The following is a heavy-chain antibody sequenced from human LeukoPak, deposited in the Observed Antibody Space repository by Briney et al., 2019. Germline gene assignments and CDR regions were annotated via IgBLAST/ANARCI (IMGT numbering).Heavy chain of an antibody. J-gene: IGHJ5*02. CDR1: GYTFTGYY. Sequence: ASVKVSCTASGYTFTGYYMHWVRQAPGQGLEWMGWINPNSGGTNYAQKFQGRVTMTRDTSISTAYMELSRLRSDDTAVYYCARAPIVVVPAAIWFDPWGQGTLVTVSS. CDR2: INPNSGGT. D-gene: IGHD2-2*01. CDR3: ARAPIVVVPAAIWFDP. V-gene: IGHV1-2*02.